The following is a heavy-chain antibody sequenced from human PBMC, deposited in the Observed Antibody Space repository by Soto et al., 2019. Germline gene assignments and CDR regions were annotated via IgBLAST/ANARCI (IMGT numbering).Heavy chain of an antibody. D-gene: IGHD2-2*01. Sequence: VGSLRLSCAASGFTFSSYAMSWVRQAPGKGLEWVSTISGGSTYYADSVKGRFTISRDNSKNTLYLQMNTLRAEDTAVYYCAKPYCSTTSCYSAGYYYGVDVWGQGTTVTVSS. V-gene: IGHV3-23*01. J-gene: IGHJ6*02. CDR1: GFTFSSYA. CDR3: AKPYCSTTSCYSAGYYYGVDV. CDR2: ISGGST.